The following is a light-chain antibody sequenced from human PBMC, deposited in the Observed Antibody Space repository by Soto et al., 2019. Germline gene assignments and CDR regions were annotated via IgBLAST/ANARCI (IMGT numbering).Light chain of an antibody. J-gene: IGKJ4*02. Sequence: EIVMTQSPATLSVPPGARATLSCRASQSVGSDLVWYRQKPGQAPRLLIYGASGRTTGTPDRFSGSGSGTDFTLTISRLEPEDFAVYYCHQYGSSPRTFGRETKGAIK. CDR2: GAS. V-gene: IGKV3-20*01. CDR3: HQYGSSPRT. CDR1: QSVGSD.